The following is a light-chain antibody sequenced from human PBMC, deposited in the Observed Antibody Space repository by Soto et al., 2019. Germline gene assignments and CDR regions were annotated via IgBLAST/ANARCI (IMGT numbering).Light chain of an antibody. J-gene: IGLJ1*01. CDR3: SSVPGSSLLYV. Sequence: SVLTQPASVYGSAGRAITISCNGTSSDVGAYNYVSWYQQHPGKAPKLMIYDVSNRPSGVSDRFSASKSGNTASLTISGLLSDQASDYLRSSVPGSSLLYVFATETKVTAL. CDR2: DVS. V-gene: IGLV2-14*01. CDR1: SSDVGAYNY.